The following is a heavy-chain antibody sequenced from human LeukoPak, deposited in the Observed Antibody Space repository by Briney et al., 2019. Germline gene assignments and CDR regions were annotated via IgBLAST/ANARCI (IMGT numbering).Heavy chain of an antibody. CDR1: SGSFSGYY. V-gene: IGHV4-34*01. CDR3: ASARWDF. Sequence: SETLSLTCAVYSGSFSGYYWTWFRQPPGKGLEWIGEFNHNWGAKYNPSLRSRATISVDTSKNHLSLTLSSVTAADTAVYYCASARWDFWGQGTLVTVSS. CDR2: FNHNWGA. J-gene: IGHJ4*02. D-gene: IGHD4-23*01.